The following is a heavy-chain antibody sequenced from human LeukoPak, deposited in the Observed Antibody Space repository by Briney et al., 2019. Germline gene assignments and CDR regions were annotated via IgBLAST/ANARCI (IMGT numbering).Heavy chain of an antibody. CDR3: ARDRPLAY. D-gene: IGHD5-12*01. J-gene: IGHJ4*02. CDR1: GGSISSYY. CDR2: IYYSGST. Sequence: PSETPSLTCTVSGGSISSYYWSWIRQPPGKRLEWIGYIYYSGSTNYNPSLKSRVTISVDTSKNQFSLKLSSVTAADTAVYYCARDRPLAYWGQGTLVTVSS. V-gene: IGHV4-59*01.